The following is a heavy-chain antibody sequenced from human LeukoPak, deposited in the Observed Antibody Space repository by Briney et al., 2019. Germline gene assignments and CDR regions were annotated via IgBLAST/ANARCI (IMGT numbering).Heavy chain of an antibody. J-gene: IGHJ4*02. Sequence: SVKVSCKASGGTFSSYAISWVRQAPGQGLEWRGRIIPIFGIANDAQKVQGRVTITADKSTSSAYMELSSLRSEDTAVYYCAREGYYDSSGYYPPAYYFDYWGQGTLVTVSS. V-gene: IGHV1-69*04. CDR3: AREGYYDSSGYYPPAYYFDY. CDR1: GGTFSSYA. D-gene: IGHD3-22*01. CDR2: IIPIFGIA.